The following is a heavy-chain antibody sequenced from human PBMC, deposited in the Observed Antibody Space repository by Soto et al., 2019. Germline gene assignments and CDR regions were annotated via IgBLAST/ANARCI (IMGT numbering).Heavy chain of an antibody. CDR3: TYDILTGYYKGYFDY. J-gene: IGHJ4*02. CDR1: GFIFNDAW. CDR2: IKSKGDGGTT. Sequence: EVQLVESGGGLVKPGGSLRLSCAASGFIFNDAWMNWVRQAPGKGLEWVGRIKSKGDGGTTDYAAPGKGRFTISRDDSXTTVYLQMNSLKTEDTAVYYCTYDILTGYYKGYFDYWGQGTLVTVSS. V-gene: IGHV3-15*01. D-gene: IGHD3-9*01.